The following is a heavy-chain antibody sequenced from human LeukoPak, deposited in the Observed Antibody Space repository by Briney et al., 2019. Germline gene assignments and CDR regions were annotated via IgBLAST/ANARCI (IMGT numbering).Heavy chain of an antibody. D-gene: IGHD2-2*01. V-gene: IGHV1-69*05. J-gene: IGHJ6*03. CDR3: ARGSPYCSSTGCSYSYYYYYMDV. Sequence: GASVKVSCKASGGTFIHYSISWVRQAPGQGLEWMGGIIPVFGTTNYAQKFQGRVTITTDESTSTAYLELSSLRSEDTAVYYCARGSPYCSSTGCSYSYYYYYMDVWGKGTTVTVPS. CDR2: IIPVFGTT. CDR1: GGTFIHYS.